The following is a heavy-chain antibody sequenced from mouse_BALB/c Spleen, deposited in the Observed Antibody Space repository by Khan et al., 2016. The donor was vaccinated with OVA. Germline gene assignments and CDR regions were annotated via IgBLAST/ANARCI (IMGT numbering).Heavy chain of an antibody. D-gene: IGHD2-3*01. J-gene: IGHJ3*01. V-gene: IGHV14-3*02. CDR2: IDPANGNT. Sequence: VQLQQSGAELVKPGASVKLSCTASGFNIKDTYMHWEKQRPDQGLEWIGRIDPANGNTKYDTKFQGKATITAATSSNTAYLQLSSLTSEDTAVYYFARADVNFFADWGQVALVTVAA. CDR1: GFNIKDTY. CDR3: ARADVNFFAD.